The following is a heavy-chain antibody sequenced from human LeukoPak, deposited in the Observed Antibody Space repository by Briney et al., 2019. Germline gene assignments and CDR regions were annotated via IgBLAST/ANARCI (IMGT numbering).Heavy chain of an antibody. D-gene: IGHD3-22*01. CDR1: GYTFNSYY. V-gene: IGHV1-46*02. Sequence: ASVKVSCKASGYTFNSYYMHWVRQAPGQGLEWMGIINPSDDSARYAQKFRGRVTMTKDTSTNTVYMDLSSLSSDDTAVYYCARAYYDSSAYHHAVYFDYWGQGTLVTVSS. J-gene: IGHJ4*02. CDR2: INPSDDSA. CDR3: ARAYYDSSAYHHAVYFDY.